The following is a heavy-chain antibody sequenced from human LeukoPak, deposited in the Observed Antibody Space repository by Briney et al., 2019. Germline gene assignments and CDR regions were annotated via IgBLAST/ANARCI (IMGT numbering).Heavy chain of an antibody. CDR2: INPNSGGT. Sequence: ASVKVSCKASGYTFTSYYMHWVRQAPGQGLEWMGRINPNSGGTNYAQKFQGRVTMTRDTSISTAYMELSRLRSDDTAVYYCARGNYYDSSGYYPEYFQHWGQGTLVTVSS. CDR1: GYTFTSYY. V-gene: IGHV1-2*02. J-gene: IGHJ1*01. CDR3: ARGNYYDSSGYYPEYFQH. D-gene: IGHD3-22*01.